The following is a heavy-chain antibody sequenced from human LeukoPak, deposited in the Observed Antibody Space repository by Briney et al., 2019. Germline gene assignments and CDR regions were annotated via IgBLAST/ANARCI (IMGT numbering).Heavy chain of an antibody. D-gene: IGHD3-22*01. Sequence: SETLSLTCAVSGGSISSGGYSWSWIRQPPGKGLEWIGYIYHSGSTYYNPSLKSRVTISVDTSKNQFSLKLSSVTAADTAVYYCAYYDSSGYIGWGQGTLVTVSS. J-gene: IGHJ4*02. CDR3: AYYDSSGYIG. CDR1: GGSISSGGYS. V-gene: IGHV4-30-2*01. CDR2: IYHSGST.